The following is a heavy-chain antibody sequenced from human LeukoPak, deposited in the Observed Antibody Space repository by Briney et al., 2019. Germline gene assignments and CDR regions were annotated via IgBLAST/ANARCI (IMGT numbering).Heavy chain of an antibody. V-gene: IGHV1-2*02. Sequence: GASVKVSCKASGYTFTGYYMHWVRQAAGQGLEWMGWINPNSGGTNYAQKFQGRVTMTRDTSISTAYMELSRLRSDDTAVYYCARDRVLLWFGELLGWGQGTLVTVSS. D-gene: IGHD3-10*01. CDR1: GYTFTGYY. J-gene: IGHJ4*02. CDR2: INPNSGGT. CDR3: ARDRVLLWFGELLG.